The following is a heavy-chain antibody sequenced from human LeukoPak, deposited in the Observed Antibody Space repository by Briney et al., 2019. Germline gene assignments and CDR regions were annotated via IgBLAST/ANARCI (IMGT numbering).Heavy chain of an antibody. CDR1: GFTLSSHS. Sequence: GGSLRLSCAASGFTLSSHSMNWVRQAPGKGLEWVSSISSSSSYMYYTDSVKGRFTISRDNARNSLYLQMNSLRAEDTAVYYCARGISGYDYRFDFWGQGTLVTVSS. CDR2: ISSSSSYM. J-gene: IGHJ4*02. CDR3: ARGISGYDYRFDF. D-gene: IGHD5-12*01. V-gene: IGHV3-21*01.